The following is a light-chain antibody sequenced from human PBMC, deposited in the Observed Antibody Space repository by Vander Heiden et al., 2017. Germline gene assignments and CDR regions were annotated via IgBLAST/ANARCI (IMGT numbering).Light chain of an antibody. CDR3: QQYYSSPWT. Sequence: DIVMTQSPDSLAVSLGERATIKCKSSQSPCYDSNIQSRLAWYQQKPGKPPKLLIYWASTRQSGVPDRFSGSGSGTDFTLTISSLQAEDVAVYYCQQYYSSPWTFGQGTKVEIK. J-gene: IGKJ1*01. CDR1: QSPCYDSNIQSR. CDR2: WAS. V-gene: IGKV4-1*01.